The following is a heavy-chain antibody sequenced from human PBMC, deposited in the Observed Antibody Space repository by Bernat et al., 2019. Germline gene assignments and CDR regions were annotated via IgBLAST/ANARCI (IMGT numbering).Heavy chain of an antibody. CDR1: GGSISSGGYY. V-gene: IGHV4-31*03. D-gene: IGHD2-15*01. J-gene: IGHJ5*02. Sequence: QVQLQESGPGLVKPSQTLSLTCTVSGGSISSGGYYWSWIRQHPGKGLEWIGYTYYSGSTYYNPSLKSRVTISVDTSKNQFSLKLSSVTAADTAVYYCATEDLGAPSGFDPWGQGTLVTVSS. CDR3: ATEDLGAPSGFDP. CDR2: TYYSGST.